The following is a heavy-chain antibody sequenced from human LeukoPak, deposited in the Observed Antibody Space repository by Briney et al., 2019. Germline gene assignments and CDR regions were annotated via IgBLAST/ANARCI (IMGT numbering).Heavy chain of an antibody. CDR2: ISGSGGST. J-gene: IGHJ4*02. CDR1: GLTFSSYA. D-gene: IGHD3-22*01. V-gene: IGHV3-23*01. Sequence: GGSLRLSCAASGLTFSSYAMSWVRQAPGKGLELVSAISGSGGSTYYADSVKGRFTISRDNSKNTLYLQMNSLRAEDTAVYYCAKQYYYDSSGYYPETYYFDYWGQGTLVTVSS. CDR3: AKQYYYDSSGYYPETYYFDY.